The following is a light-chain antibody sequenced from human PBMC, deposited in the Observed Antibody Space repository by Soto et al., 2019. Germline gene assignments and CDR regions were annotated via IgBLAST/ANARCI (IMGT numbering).Light chain of an antibody. J-gene: IGKJ2*01. CDR3: QQYGSSVSYT. Sequence: VLTQSPGTLSLSPGERATLSCRASQTVNSNYLAWYQQKPGQAPRLLIYGASSRATGIPDRFSGSGSGKDLTLTISSLEPEDFAVYFCQQYGSSVSYTFGQGTKLEIK. V-gene: IGKV3-20*01. CDR2: GAS. CDR1: QTVNSNY.